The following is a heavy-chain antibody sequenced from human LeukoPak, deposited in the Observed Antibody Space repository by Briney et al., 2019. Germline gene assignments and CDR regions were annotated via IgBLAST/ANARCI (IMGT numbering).Heavy chain of an antibody. CDR3: ARGAYCSGGSCYGHFDY. CDR2: IIPIFGTA. Sequence: ASVKVSCKASGGTFSSYAISWVRQAPGQGLEWMGGIIPIFGTANYAQRFQGRVTITTDESTSTAYMELSSLRSEDTAVYYCARGAYCSGGSCYGHFDYWGQGTLVTVSS. V-gene: IGHV1-69*05. CDR1: GGTFSSYA. D-gene: IGHD2-15*01. J-gene: IGHJ4*02.